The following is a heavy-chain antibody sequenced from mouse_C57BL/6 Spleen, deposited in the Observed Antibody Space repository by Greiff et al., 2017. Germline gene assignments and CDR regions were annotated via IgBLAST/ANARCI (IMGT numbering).Heavy chain of an antibody. CDR1: GYSITSGYY. CDR2: ISYDGSN. CDR3: ASLIYYGHWYFDV. D-gene: IGHD2-1*01. Sequence: VQLQESGPGLVKPSQSLSLTCSVTGYSITSGYYWNWIRQFPGNKLEWMGYISYDGSNNYNPSLKNRISITRDTSKNQFFLKLNSVTTEDTATYYCASLIYYGHWYFDVWGTGTTVTVSP. V-gene: IGHV3-6*01. J-gene: IGHJ1*03.